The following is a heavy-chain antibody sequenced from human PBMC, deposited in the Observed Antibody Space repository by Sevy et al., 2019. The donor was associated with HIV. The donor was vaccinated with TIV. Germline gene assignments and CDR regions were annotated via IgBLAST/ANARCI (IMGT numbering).Heavy chain of an antibody. Sequence: GGSLRLSCSASGFTFSRYAMNWVRQAPGKGLEYVSAISSNGGSTYYADSVKGRFTISRDNSENTLYLQMSSLRAEDTAVYYCVKDPDYDFWRGDYGMDVWGQGTTVTVSS. J-gene: IGHJ6*02. CDR1: GFTFSRYA. V-gene: IGHV3-64D*06. CDR3: VKDPDYDFWRGDYGMDV. CDR2: ISSNGGST. D-gene: IGHD3-3*01.